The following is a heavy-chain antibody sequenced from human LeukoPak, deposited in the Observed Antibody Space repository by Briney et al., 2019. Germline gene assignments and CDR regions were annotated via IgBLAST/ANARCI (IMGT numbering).Heavy chain of an antibody. D-gene: IGHD4-11*01. CDR1: GYTFTSYD. CDR2: INPNSGGT. Sequence: ASVKVSCKASGYTFTSYDINWVLQATGQGLEWMGWINPNSGGTNYAQKFQGRVTMTRDTSISTAYMELSRLRSDDTAVYYCASESTVLSWSDYWGQGTLVTVSS. V-gene: IGHV1-2*02. CDR3: ASESTVLSWSDY. J-gene: IGHJ4*02.